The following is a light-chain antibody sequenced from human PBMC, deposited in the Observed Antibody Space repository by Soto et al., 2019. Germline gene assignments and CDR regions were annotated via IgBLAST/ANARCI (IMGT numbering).Light chain of an antibody. Sequence: DIQMTQSPSTLSASVGDRVIITCRASQSISNWLAWYQQKPGKAPNLLIYKASSLKSGVPSRFSGSGSGTEFTLTISSLQPDDFATYYCQQYDTDWTFGQGTKVEFK. V-gene: IGKV1-5*03. CDR3: QQYDTDWT. J-gene: IGKJ1*01. CDR2: KAS. CDR1: QSISNW.